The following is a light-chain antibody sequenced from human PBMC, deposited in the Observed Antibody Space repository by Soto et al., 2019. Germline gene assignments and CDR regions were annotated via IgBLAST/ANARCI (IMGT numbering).Light chain of an antibody. J-gene: IGKJ1*01. CDR2: LGS. CDR1: QSLLHSNGYNY. Sequence: DIVMTQSPLSLPVTPGEPASISCRSSQSLLHSNGYNYLDWYMQMSGQSPQLLIYLGSNRASGVPDRFSGSGSGTDFTLKISRVEAEDVGVYYCMQTLQTPRTFGQGTKVEIK. V-gene: IGKV2-28*01. CDR3: MQTLQTPRT.